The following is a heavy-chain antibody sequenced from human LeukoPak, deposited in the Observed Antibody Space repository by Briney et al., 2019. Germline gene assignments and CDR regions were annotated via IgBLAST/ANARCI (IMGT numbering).Heavy chain of an antibody. J-gene: IGHJ5*02. CDR1: GYTFTSYG. Sequence: ASVKVSCKASGYTFTSYGISWVRQAPGQGLEWMGWISAYNGNTNYAQKFQGRVTITADESTSTAYMELSSLRSEDTAVYYCARDRASVEYSYGPTNWFDPWGQGTLVTVSS. CDR2: ISAYNGNT. V-gene: IGHV1-18*01. D-gene: IGHD5-18*01. CDR3: ARDRASVEYSYGPTNWFDP.